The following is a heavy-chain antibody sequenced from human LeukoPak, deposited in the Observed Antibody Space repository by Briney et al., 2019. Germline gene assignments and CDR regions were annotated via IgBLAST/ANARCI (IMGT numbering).Heavy chain of an antibody. D-gene: IGHD4-17*01. J-gene: IGHJ4*02. CDR1: GFTFISYS. Sequence: GGSLRLSCAASGFTFISYSMTWVRQAPGKGLEWVSSISSSSSYIYYADSVKGRFTISRDNAKNSLYLQMNSLRAEDTAVYYCARDLYGDYSQDYWGQGTLVTVSS. V-gene: IGHV3-21*01. CDR3: ARDLYGDYSQDY. CDR2: ISSSSSYI.